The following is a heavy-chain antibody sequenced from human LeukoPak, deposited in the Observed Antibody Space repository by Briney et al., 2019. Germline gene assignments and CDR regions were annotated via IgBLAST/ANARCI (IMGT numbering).Heavy chain of an antibody. CDR2: IWFDGTQK. D-gene: IGHD3-3*01. CDR1: GFIFSIYG. Sequence: PGGSLRLSCAASGFIFSIYGMHWVRQAPGKGLEWVACIWFDGTQKYYADSVKGRFTISRDNSKNTLYLQMNSLRAEDTAVYYCAKDTVDYDFWSGYYTHYYYGMDVWGQGTTVTVSS. CDR3: AKDTVDYDFWSGYYTHYYYGMDV. V-gene: IGHV3-30*02. J-gene: IGHJ6*02.